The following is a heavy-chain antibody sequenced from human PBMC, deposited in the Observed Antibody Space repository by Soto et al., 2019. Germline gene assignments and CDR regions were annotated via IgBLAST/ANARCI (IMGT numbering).Heavy chain of an antibody. D-gene: IGHD2-15*01. V-gene: IGHV3-48*03. Sequence: EVQLVESGGGLVQPGGSLRLSCAASGFTFSSYEMNWVRQAPGKGLEWVSYISSSGSTIYYADSVKGRFTISRDNDKNSLYLQMNSLRAEDTAVYYCARDRGGFCSGGSCSYYGMYVWGQGTTVTVSS. J-gene: IGHJ6*02. CDR1: GFTFSSYE. CDR2: ISSSGSTI. CDR3: ARDRGGFCSGGSCSYYGMYV.